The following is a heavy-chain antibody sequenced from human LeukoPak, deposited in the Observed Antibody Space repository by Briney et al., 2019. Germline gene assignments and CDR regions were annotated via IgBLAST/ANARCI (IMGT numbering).Heavy chain of an antibody. Sequence: SETLSLTCTVSGGSISSYYWSWIRQPPGKGLEWIGYIYYSGSTNYNPSLKSRVTISVDTSKNQFSLKLSSVTAADTAVYYCARHLIGSTGGFDIWGQGTMVTVSS. J-gene: IGHJ3*02. CDR1: GGSISSYY. V-gene: IGHV4-59*08. CDR3: ARHLIGSTGGFDI. D-gene: IGHD2-2*01. CDR2: IYYSGST.